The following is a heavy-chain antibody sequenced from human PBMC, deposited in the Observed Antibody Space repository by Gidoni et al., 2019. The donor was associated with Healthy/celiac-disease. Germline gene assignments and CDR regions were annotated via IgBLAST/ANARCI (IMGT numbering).Heavy chain of an antibody. CDR2: ISGSGGST. J-gene: IGHJ6*03. Sequence: EVQLLESGGGLVQPGGSLRLSCAASGFTFSSYAMSWVRQAPGKGLEGVSAISGSGGSTYYADSVKGRFTISRDNSKNTLYLQMNSLRAEDTAVYYCAKPAYYGDYEDVYMDVWGKGTTVTVSS. D-gene: IGHD4-17*01. V-gene: IGHV3-23*01. CDR1: GFTFSSYA. CDR3: AKPAYYGDYEDVYMDV.